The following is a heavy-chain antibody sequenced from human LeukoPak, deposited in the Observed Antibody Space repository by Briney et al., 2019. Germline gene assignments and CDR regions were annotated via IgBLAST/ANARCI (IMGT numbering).Heavy chain of an antibody. J-gene: IGHJ4*02. D-gene: IGHD1-26*01. CDR1: GFTFSSNY. V-gene: IGHV3-53*05. CDR3: ARGYTGDDNYFDY. Sequence: GGSLRLSCAASGFTFSSNYMSWVRQAPGEGLEWGSVIYSGGSTYYADSVKGRFTISTDNSKNTLYLQMNSLRAEDTAVYYCARGYTGDDNYFDYWGQGTLVTVSS. CDR2: IYSGGST.